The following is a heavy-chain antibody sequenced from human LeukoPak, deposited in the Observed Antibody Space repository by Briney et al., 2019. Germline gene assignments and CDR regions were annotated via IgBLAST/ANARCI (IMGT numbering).Heavy chain of an antibody. CDR3: AKDYDFWSGYCTY. V-gene: IGHV3-7*01. Sequence: GSLRLSCAASGFTFSSYWMSWVRQAPGKGLEWVANIKQDGSEKYYVDSVKGRFTISRDNAKNSLYLQMNSLRAEDTAVYYCAKDYDFWSGYCTYWGQGTLVTVSS. J-gene: IGHJ4*02. CDR2: IKQDGSEK. D-gene: IGHD3-3*01. CDR1: GFTFSSYW.